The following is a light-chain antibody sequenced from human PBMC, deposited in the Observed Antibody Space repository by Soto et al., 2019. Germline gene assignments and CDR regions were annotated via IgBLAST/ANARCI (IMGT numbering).Light chain of an antibody. V-gene: IGKV3D-15*01. CDR3: QQYDDWLRLT. J-gene: IGKJ4*01. Sequence: EIVMTQSPATLSVSPGERATLSCRASQSVNIYLAWYQQKPGQAPRLLIFGASYRATGIPARFSGSGSGTEFNLTISSLQSEDVAVYFCQQYDDWLRLTFGGGTNVEIK. CDR2: GAS. CDR1: QSVNIY.